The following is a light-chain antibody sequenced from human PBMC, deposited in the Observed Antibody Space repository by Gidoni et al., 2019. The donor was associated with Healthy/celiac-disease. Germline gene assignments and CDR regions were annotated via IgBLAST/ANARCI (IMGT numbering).Light chain of an antibody. CDR2: DVS. J-gene: IGLJ2*01. CDR3: CSYAGSYTLV. CDR1: SSDVGGYNY. V-gene: IGLV2-11*01. Sequence: QSALTPPRSVSGSPGQSVTISCTGTSSDVGGYNYVSWYQQHPGKAPKLMIYDVSKRPSGVPDRFSGSKSGNTASLTISGLQTDDEVDYYCCSYAGSYTLVFGGGTKLTVL.